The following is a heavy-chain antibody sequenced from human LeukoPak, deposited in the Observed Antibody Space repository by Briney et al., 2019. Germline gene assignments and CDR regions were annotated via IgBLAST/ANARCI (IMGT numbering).Heavy chain of an antibody. CDR2: IKSKPDGGTT. V-gene: IGHV3-15*01. CDR3: AKDVPAGYFDS. J-gene: IGHJ4*02. CDR1: GFTFSSAW. Sequence: PGGSLRLSCGASGFTFSSAWMNWVRQAPGKGLEWVGRIKSKPDGGTTDYAAPVKGRFTISRDDSKNTLYLQMNSLRAEDTALYYCAKDVPAGYFDSWGQGTLVTVSS. D-gene: IGHD2-2*01.